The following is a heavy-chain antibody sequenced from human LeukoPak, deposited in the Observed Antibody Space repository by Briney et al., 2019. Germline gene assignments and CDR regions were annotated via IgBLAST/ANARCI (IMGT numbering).Heavy chain of an antibody. V-gene: IGHV4-39*07. CDR3: AREGSGYYMDV. CDR1: GGSISSNSYY. Sequence: SETLSLTCTVPGGSISSNSYYWGWIRQPPGKGLKWIGSIYYSGSTYYNPSLKSRVTISVDTSKNQFSLKLSSVTAADTAVYYCAREGSGYYMDVWGKGTTVTVSS. D-gene: IGHD2-15*01. J-gene: IGHJ6*03. CDR2: IYYSGST.